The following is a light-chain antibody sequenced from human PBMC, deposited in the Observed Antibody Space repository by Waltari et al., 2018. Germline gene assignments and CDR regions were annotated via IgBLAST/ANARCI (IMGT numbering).Light chain of an antibody. V-gene: IGLV2-23*01. Sequence: QSALTQPASVSGSPGQSITISCTGTSSGVGNYDLVSWYQHHPGRAPKLIIYGANERPSGVSNRFSGSKSGVAASLTISGLQAEDEADYYCCSYLGSNTWVLGGGTKLTVL. CDR3: CSYLGSNTWV. J-gene: IGLJ2*01. CDR2: GAN. CDR1: SSGVGNYDL.